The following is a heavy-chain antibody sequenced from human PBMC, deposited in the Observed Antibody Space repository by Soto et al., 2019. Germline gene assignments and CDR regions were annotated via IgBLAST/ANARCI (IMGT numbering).Heavy chain of an antibody. CDR3: ARQVEIVVVPAESPYYYYGMDV. Sequence: KISCKGSGYSFTSYWISWVRQMPGKGLEWMGRIDPSDSYTNYSPSFQGHVTISADKSISTAYLQWSSLKASDTAMYYCARQVEIVVVPAESPYYYYGMDVWGQGTTVTVSS. CDR1: GYSFTSYW. J-gene: IGHJ6*02. CDR2: IDPSDSYT. V-gene: IGHV5-10-1*01. D-gene: IGHD2-2*01.